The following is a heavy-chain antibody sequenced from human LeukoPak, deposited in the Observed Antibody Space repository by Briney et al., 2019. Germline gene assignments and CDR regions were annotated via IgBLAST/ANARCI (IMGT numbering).Heavy chain of an antibody. CDR2: ISSSSTYI. Sequence: GGSLRLSCAASGFIFSSYNMNWVPQAPGKGLEWGSSISSSSTYIYYGDSVKGRFSISRDNAKNSLYLQMNSLRAEDTAVYYCARDGYSSSSFDFWGQGTLVTVSS. CDR3: ARDGYSSSSFDF. CDR1: GFIFSSYN. D-gene: IGHD6-6*01. J-gene: IGHJ4*02. V-gene: IGHV3-21*01.